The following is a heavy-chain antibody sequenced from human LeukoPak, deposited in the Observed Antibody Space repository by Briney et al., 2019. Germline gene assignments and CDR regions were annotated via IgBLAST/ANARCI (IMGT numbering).Heavy chain of an antibody. J-gene: IGHJ5*02. V-gene: IGHV3-21*01. Sequence: GGSLRLSCAASGFTFSSYSMNWVRQAPGKGLEWVSSISSSSSYIYYADSVKGRFTISRDNAKNSLYLQMSSLRAEDTAIYYCARDGPDYGDFNWFAPWGQGTLVTVSS. D-gene: IGHD4-17*01. CDR1: GFTFSSYS. CDR3: ARDGPDYGDFNWFAP. CDR2: ISSSSSYI.